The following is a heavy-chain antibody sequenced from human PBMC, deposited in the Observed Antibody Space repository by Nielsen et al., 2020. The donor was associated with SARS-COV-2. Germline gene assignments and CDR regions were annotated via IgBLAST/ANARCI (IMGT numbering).Heavy chain of an antibody. Sequence: WIRQPPGKGLEWVSSISSTSIYISYADSVKGRLTISRDNAKNSLYLQMNSLRAEDTAVYYCARHRARITMIAYYYGMDVWGQGTTVTVSS. CDR2: ISSTSIYI. CDR3: ARHRARITMIAYYYGMDV. J-gene: IGHJ6*02. V-gene: IGHV3-21*01. D-gene: IGHD3-22*01.